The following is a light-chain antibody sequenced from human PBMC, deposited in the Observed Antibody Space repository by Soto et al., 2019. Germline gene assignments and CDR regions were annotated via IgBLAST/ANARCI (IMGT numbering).Light chain of an antibody. CDR1: SSDVGGYNA. CDR3: SSHAGSINVV. CDR2: EVS. V-gene: IGLV2-8*01. Sequence: QSALTQPPSASGSPGQSVTISCTGTSSDVGGYNAVSWYQQHPGKAPKLMIYEVSKRPSGVPDRFSGSKSGNTASLTVSGLQGEDEADYYCSSHAGSINVVFGGGTKLTVL. J-gene: IGLJ2*01.